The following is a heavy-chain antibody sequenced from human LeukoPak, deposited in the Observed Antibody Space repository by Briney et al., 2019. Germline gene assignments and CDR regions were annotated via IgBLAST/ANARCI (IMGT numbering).Heavy chain of an antibody. CDR1: GFTFSSYS. CDR3: ARGSESYYDSSGYHPRYFDY. J-gene: IGHJ4*02. Sequence: GGSLRLSCAASGFTFSSYSMNWVRQAPGKGLEWVSSISSSSSYIYYADSVKGRFTISRDNAKNSLYLQMNSLRAEDTAVYYCARGSESYYDSSGYHPRYFDYWGQGTLVTVSS. CDR2: ISSSSSYI. D-gene: IGHD3-22*01. V-gene: IGHV3-21*01.